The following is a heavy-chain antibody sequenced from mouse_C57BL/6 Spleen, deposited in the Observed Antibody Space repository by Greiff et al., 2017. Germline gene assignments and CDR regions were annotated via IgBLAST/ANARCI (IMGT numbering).Heavy chain of an antibody. CDR1: GYTFTDYY. V-gene: IGHV1-77*01. D-gene: IGHD2-1*01. CDR3: AREDYCNLFDY. CDR2: IGPGSGST. J-gene: IGHJ2*01. Sequence: VQLQQSGAELVKPGASVKISCKASGYTFTDYYINWVKQRPGQGLEWIGKIGPGSGSTYYNEKFKGKATLTADKSSSTAYLQHSSMTSEDTAVYFCAREDYCNLFDYWGQGTTLTVSS.